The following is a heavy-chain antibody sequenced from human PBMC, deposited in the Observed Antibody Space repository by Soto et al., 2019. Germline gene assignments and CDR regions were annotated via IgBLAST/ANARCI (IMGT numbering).Heavy chain of an antibody. CDR2: FFIGGST. CDR1: GGSISSTTYY. CDR3: ASLYYCSGGSCYSGPIDY. J-gene: IGHJ4*02. Sequence: SETLSLTCTVSGGSITGGSISSTTYYWGWMRQPPGKGLEWIASFFIGGSTYYNPSLKSRVTISVDTSKNQFSLKLSSVTAADTAVYYCASLYYCSGGSCYSGPIDYWGQGTLVTVSS. V-gene: IGHV4-39*07. D-gene: IGHD2-15*01.